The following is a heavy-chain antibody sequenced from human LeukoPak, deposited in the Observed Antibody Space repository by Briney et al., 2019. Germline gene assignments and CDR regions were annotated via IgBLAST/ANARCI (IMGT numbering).Heavy chain of an antibody. Sequence: SETLSLTCTVSGGSISSHYWSWIRQPPGKGLEWIGYIYYSGSTNYNPSLKSRVTISVDASKNQFSLKLSSVTAADTAVYYCARGDYGSGSYYHYWGQGTLVTVSS. CDR1: GGSISSHY. V-gene: IGHV4-59*11. CDR2: IYYSGST. CDR3: ARGDYGSGSYYHY. J-gene: IGHJ4*02. D-gene: IGHD3-10*01.